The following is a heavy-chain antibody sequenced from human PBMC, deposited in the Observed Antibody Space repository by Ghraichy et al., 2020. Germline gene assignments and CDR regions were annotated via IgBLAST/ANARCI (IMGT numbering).Heavy chain of an antibody. V-gene: IGHV3-30*03. J-gene: IGHJ4*02. CDR2: ISYDGSNK. D-gene: IGHD1-26*01. CDR3: ATSGSSGLFDY. CDR1: GFTFSSYG. Sequence: LSLTCAASGFTFSSYGMHWVRQAPGKGLEWVAVISYDGSNKYYADSVKGRFTISRDNSKNTLYLQMNSLRAEDTAVYYCATSGSSGLFDYWGQGTLVTVSS.